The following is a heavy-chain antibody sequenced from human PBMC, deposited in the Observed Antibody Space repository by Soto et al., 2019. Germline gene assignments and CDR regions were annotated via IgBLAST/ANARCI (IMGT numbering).Heavy chain of an antibody. CDR3: VRDLVGGSVITYYYYFGMDV. J-gene: IGHJ6*02. D-gene: IGHD3-10*01. CDR1: GYRFSNSG. Sequence: QVHLVQSGAEVKGPGASVKVSCRASGYRFSNSGMHWVRQAPGQRLEWMGWINAGNGDTKYSQNFQGRVTITRETSAGTAYMELSSLRLEDTAVYYCVRDLVGGSVITYYYYFGMDVWGQGTTVTGSS. V-gene: IGHV1-3*01. CDR2: INAGNGDT.